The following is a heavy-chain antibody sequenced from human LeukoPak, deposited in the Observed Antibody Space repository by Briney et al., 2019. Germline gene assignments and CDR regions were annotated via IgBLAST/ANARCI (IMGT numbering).Heavy chain of an antibody. CDR1: GYTFTGYY. V-gene: IGHV1-2*02. CDR2: INPNSGGT. D-gene: IGHD1-26*01. J-gene: IGHJ3*02. CDR3: ARERWEPHDAFDI. Sequence: ASVKVSCKASGYTFTGYYMHAVRQAPGQGREWMGWINPNSGGTNYAQKFQGRVTMTRDTSISTAYMELSRLRSDDTAVYYCARERWEPHDAFDIWGQGTMVTVSS.